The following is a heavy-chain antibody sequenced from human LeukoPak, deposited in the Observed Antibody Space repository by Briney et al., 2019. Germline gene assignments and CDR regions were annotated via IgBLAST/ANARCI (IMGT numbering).Heavy chain of an antibody. CDR3: VGWGISGITNH. Sequence: GGSLRLSCAASELTSSTSWMSWVRQAPGKGLEWVAQTKQDGSEKYYVDSVKGRFTTSKDKNSLFLQMNSVRAEDTAVYYCVGWGISGITNHWGQGTLVTVSS. J-gene: IGHJ4*02. CDR2: TKQDGSEK. V-gene: IGHV3-7*01. D-gene: IGHD1-7*01. CDR1: ELTSSTSW.